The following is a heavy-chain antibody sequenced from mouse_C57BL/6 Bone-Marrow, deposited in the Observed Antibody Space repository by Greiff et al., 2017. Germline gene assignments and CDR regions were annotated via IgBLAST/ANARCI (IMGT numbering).Heavy chain of an antibody. CDR2: IYPGSGYT. CDR3: ARDGNHGAMDY. J-gene: IGHJ4*01. CDR1: GYTFTNYW. V-gene: IGHV1-63*01. Sequence: VQLQQSGAELVRPGTSVKMSCKASGYTFTNYWIGWAKQRPGHGLEWIGDIYPGSGYTNNHEKFKGKATLTADQSSNPAYMQFSSLTTEASASNNWARDGNHGAMDYWGQGTSVTVSS.